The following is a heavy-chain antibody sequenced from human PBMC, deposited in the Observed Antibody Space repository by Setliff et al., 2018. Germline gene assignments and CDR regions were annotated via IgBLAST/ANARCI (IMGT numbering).Heavy chain of an antibody. CDR1: GFFFRSYG. CDR3: ARLVDEGQYYFDY. Sequence: PGGSLRLSCAASGFFFRSYGMSWVRQAPGKGLEWVANIKQDGSEKYYVDSVKGRFTISRDNAKNSLYLQMNSLRAEDTAVYYCARLVDEGQYYFDYWGQGTLVTVS. CDR2: IKQDGSEK. D-gene: IGHD6-6*01. J-gene: IGHJ4*02. V-gene: IGHV3-7*01.